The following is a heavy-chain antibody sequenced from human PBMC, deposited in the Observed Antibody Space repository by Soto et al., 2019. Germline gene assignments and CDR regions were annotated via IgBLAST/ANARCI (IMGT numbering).Heavy chain of an antibody. CDR3: ARGKKVWDIVVVVAATQSQGAFDI. D-gene: IGHD2-15*01. Sequence: ASVKVSCKASGYTFTSYGISWVRQAPGQGLEWMGWISAYNGNTNYAQKLQGRVTMTTDTSTSTAYMELRSLRSDDTAVYYCARGKKVWDIVVVVAATQSQGAFDIWG. J-gene: IGHJ3*02. CDR1: GYTFTSYG. CDR2: ISAYNGNT. V-gene: IGHV1-18*01.